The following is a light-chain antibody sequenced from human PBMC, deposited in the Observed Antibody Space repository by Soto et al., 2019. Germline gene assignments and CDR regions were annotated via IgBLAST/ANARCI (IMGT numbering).Light chain of an antibody. V-gene: IGKV1-39*01. Sequence: DIQMTQSPSSLPASVGDRITITCRASQSISRKLNWYQQRPGKAPKLLIYGASSLQSGVPSRFSGSGSGTDFTLTISSLQPEDFATYYCQQSFRRWTFGQGTKVEIK. CDR2: GAS. CDR3: QQSFRRWT. CDR1: QSISRK. J-gene: IGKJ1*01.